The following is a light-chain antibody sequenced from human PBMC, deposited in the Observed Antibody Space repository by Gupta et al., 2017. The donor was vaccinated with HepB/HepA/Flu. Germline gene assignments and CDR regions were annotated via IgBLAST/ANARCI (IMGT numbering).Light chain of an antibody. V-gene: IGKV1-39*01. CDR3: QLSYTTPGVT. CDR1: QSINTY. CDR2: AAS. J-gene: IGKJ5*01. Sequence: DIEMTQSPPSVSGSVGDRVTITCRASQSINTYLNWYQQLPGKAPKLLIYAASSLLSGVPSRFRGSGSGTFFTLTITSLQREEFATYYCQLSYTTPGVTFGQGTRLEIK.